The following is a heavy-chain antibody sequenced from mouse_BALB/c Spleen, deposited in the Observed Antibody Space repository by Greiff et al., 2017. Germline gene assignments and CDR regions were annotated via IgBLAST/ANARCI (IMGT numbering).Heavy chain of an antibody. CDR1: GYTFTSYW. CDR2: INPSTGYT. CDR3: ARGGYERGAMDY. J-gene: IGHJ4*01. D-gene: IGHD2-2*01. Sequence: VKLQESGAELAKPGASVKMSCKASGYTFTSYWMHWVKQRPGQGLEWIGYINPSTGYTEYNQKFKDKATLTADKSSSTAYMQLSSLTSEDSAVYYCARGGYERGAMDYWGQGTSVTVSS. V-gene: IGHV1-7*01.